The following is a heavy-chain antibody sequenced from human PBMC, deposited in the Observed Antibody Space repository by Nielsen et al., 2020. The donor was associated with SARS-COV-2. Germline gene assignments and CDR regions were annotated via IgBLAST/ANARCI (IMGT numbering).Heavy chain of an antibody. CDR3: ARAGYCSSTSCYAYYYYGMDV. CDR1: GGSISSYY. D-gene: IGHD2-2*01. Sequence: SETLSLTCTVSGGSISSYYWSWIRQPPGKGLEWIGYIYYSGNTSYNPSLRSRVTILVDTSKNHFSLKLTSVTAADTAVYYCARAGYCSSTSCYAYYYYGMDVWGQGTTVTVSS. CDR2: IYYSGNT. V-gene: IGHV4-59*01. J-gene: IGHJ6*02.